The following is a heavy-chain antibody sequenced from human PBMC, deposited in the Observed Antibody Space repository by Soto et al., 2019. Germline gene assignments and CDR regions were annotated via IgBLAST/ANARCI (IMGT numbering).Heavy chain of an antibody. Sequence: QVHLVQSGPEVKKPGASVKVSCKTSGDTFTSYTIHWVRQAPGQRLEWMGWINAGVGNRNYSQKFQGRVTITRDTSETTVYMELSSLTAEDTALYYCARVWSDCSSPSCYDKDAFDIWGQGTMVTVSS. CDR2: INAGVGNR. CDR3: ARVWSDCSSPSCYDKDAFDI. D-gene: IGHD3-3*01. V-gene: IGHV1-3*01. J-gene: IGHJ3*02. CDR1: GDTFTSYT.